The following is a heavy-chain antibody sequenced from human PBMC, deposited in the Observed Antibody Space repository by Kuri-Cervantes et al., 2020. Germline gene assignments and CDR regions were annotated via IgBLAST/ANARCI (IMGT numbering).Heavy chain of an antibody. V-gene: IGHV1-8*01. J-gene: IGHJ6*02. CDR1: GYTFTSYD. CDR2: MNPNSGNT. Sequence: ASVKVSCKASGYTFTSYDIYWVRQATGQGLEWMGWMNPNSGNTGYAQKFQGRVTMTRNTSISTAYMELSSLRSEDTAVYYCARLAMRWYGPAYYYYYGMDVWGQGTTVTVSS. CDR3: ARLAMRWYGPAYYYYYGMDV. D-gene: IGHD5-24*01.